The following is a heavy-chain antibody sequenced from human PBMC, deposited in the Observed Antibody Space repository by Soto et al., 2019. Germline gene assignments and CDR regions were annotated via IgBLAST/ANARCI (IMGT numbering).Heavy chain of an antibody. D-gene: IGHD2-15*01. CDR2: IYYSGST. CDR1: GGSISSSSYY. Sequence: SETLSLTCTVSGGSISSSSYYWGWIRQPPGKGLEWIGSIYYSGSTYYNPSLKSRVTISVDTSKNQFSLKLSSVTAAETAVYYCARCLVVAATQDWFDPWGQGTLVTVS. V-gene: IGHV4-39*01. J-gene: IGHJ5*02. CDR3: ARCLVVAATQDWFDP.